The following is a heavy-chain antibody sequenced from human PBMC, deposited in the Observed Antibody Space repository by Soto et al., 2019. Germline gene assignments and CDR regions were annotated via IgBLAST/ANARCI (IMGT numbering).Heavy chain of an antibody. J-gene: IGHJ6*04. CDR3: AREGFLEWLENYYYYGMDG. Sequence: PSETLSLTCAVSGGSISSSNWWSWVRQPPGKGLEWIGEIYHSGSTNYNPSLKSRVTISVDKSKNQFSLKLSSVTAADTAVYYCAREGFLEWLENYYYYGMDGWGKRTSVTGSS. CDR1: GGSISSSNW. CDR2: IYHSGST. V-gene: IGHV4-4*02. D-gene: IGHD3-3*01.